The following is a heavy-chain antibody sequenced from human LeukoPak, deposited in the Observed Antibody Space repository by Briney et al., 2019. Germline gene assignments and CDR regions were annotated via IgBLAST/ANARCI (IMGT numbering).Heavy chain of an antibody. CDR3: ARGRPHGNDY. Sequence: AGGSLRLSCTASGFTFGDFGLNWFRQAPGKGLVWVSRIASDGSSTTYADSVKGRFSISRDNAKNTLYLQMNSLRVEDTAVYYCARGRPHGNDYWGQGTLVTVSS. V-gene: IGHV3-74*01. D-gene: IGHD4-23*01. J-gene: IGHJ4*02. CDR2: IASDGSST. CDR1: GFTFGDFG.